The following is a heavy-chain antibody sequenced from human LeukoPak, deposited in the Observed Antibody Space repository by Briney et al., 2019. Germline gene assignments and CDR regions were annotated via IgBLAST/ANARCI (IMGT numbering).Heavy chain of an antibody. J-gene: IGHJ6*04. D-gene: IGHD3-10*01. V-gene: IGHV3-48*03. Sequence: GGSLRLSCAASGFTFSSYEMNWVRPAAGKGLEWVSYISSSGSTIYYADSEKGRFTISRDNAKNSLYLQMNSLRAEDTAVYYCARETGFGELFFYYYYGMDVWGKGTTVTVSS. CDR2: ISSSGSTI. CDR3: ARETGFGELFFYYYYGMDV. CDR1: GFTFSSYE.